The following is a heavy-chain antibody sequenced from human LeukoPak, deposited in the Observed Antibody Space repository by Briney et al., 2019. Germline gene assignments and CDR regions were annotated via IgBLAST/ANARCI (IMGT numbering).Heavy chain of an antibody. D-gene: IGHD5-24*01. J-gene: IGHJ4*02. CDR3: ARSRDGFNLADY. CDR2: SYYSGST. Sequence: SETLSLTCIVSGGSMTFYYWTWIRQSPGKGLEWIGYSYYSGSTNYNPSLQSRVTIPVDTSKNQFSLNLSSVTAADTAVYYCARSRDGFNLADYWGQGTLVSVSS. CDR1: GGSMTFYY. V-gene: IGHV4-59*01.